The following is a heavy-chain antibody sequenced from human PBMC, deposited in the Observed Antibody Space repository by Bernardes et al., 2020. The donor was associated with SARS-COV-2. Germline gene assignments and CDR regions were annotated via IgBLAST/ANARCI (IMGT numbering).Heavy chain of an antibody. CDR1: GFTFSSYG. CDR3: AKDQRYFDWDGMDV. CDR2: ISYDGSNK. D-gene: IGHD3-9*01. V-gene: IGHV3-30*18. J-gene: IGHJ6*02. Sequence: GWSLRLSCVASGFTFSSYGMHWVRQAPGKGLEWVAVISYDGSNKYYVDSVKGRFTISRDNSKNTLYLQMNSLRAEATAVYYCAKDQRYFDWDGMDVWGQGATVTVSS.